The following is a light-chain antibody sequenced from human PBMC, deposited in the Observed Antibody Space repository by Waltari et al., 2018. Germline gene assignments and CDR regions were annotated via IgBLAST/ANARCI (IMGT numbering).Light chain of an antibody. CDR1: QSISRA. J-gene: IGKJ1*01. CDR3: QHYVRLPAP. Sequence: SCRASQSISRALAWYQQKPGQAPMLLIFGASSWATGIPDRFSGSGSETDFSLTISRLEPEDFAVYYCQHYVRLPAPLGRGTKVEIK. CDR2: GAS. V-gene: IGKV3-20*01.